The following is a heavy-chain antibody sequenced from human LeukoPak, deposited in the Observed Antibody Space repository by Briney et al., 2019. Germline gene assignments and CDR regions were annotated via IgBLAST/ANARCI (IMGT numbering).Heavy chain of an antibody. Sequence: SVKVSRKASGGTFSSYAISWVRQAPGQGLEWMGGIIPIFGTANYAQKFQGRVTITTDESTSTAYMELSSLRSEDTAVYYCARVVRGPDAFDIWGQGTMVTVSS. CDR1: GGTFSSYA. CDR2: IIPIFGTA. J-gene: IGHJ3*02. V-gene: IGHV1-69*05. CDR3: ARVVRGPDAFDI. D-gene: IGHD3-10*02.